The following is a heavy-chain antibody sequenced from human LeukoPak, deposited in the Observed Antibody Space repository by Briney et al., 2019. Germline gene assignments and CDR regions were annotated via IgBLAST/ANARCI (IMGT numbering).Heavy chain of an antibody. V-gene: IGHV3-33*01. CDR1: GFTFSSYG. Sequence: GGSPRLSCAASGFTFSSYGMHWVRQAPGKGLEWVAVIWYDGSNKYYADSVKGRFTISRDNSKNTLYLQMNSLRAEDTAVYYCARDRRNTVTLVLDYWGQGTLVTVSS. CDR3: ARDRRNTVTLVLDY. CDR2: IWYDGSNK. D-gene: IGHD4-17*01. J-gene: IGHJ4*02.